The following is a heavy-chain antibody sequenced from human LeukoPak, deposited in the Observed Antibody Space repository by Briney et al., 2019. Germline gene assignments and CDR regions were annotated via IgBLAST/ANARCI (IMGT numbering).Heavy chain of an antibody. J-gene: IGHJ4*02. CDR1: GFTFSSFG. CDR3: AKDSVVVPGLVNYFDY. CDR2: ISSDGNNK. Sequence: GRSLRLSCAVSGFTFSSFGVHWVRQAPGKGLEWVALISSDGNNKYYADSMKGRFSISRDNSKNTLYLQLNSLRAEDTAIYYCAKDSVVVPGLVNYFDYWGQGTLVTVSS. D-gene: IGHD2-2*01. V-gene: IGHV3-30*18.